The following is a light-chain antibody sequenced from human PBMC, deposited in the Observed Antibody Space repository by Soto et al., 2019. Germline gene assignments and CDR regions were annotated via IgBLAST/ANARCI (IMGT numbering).Light chain of an antibody. V-gene: IGLV2-14*03. J-gene: IGLJ1*01. CDR2: DVS. CDR3: SSYTSSTTPEV. CDR1: SSDVGRFDY. Sequence: LTQPASVSGSPGQSITISCIGTSSDVGRFDYVSWYQQHPGKAPKLVIYDVSNRPSGVSNRFSGSKSGNTASLTIFGLQAEDEADYYCSSYTSSTTPEVFGTGTKVTVL.